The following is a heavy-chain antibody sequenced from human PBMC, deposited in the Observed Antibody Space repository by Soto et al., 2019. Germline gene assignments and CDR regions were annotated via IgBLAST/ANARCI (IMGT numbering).Heavy chain of an antibody. CDR1: GGSISNYY. D-gene: IGHD4-4*01. Sequence: KPSETLSLTCSVSGGSISNYYWSWIRQPPGEGLEWIGYIYYTGSTNYNPSLKSRVTMSVDSSKNQFSLNLRSVTAADTAVYYCARAPYSNYEDYWGQGTLVTVSS. J-gene: IGHJ4*02. CDR2: IYYTGST. CDR3: ARAPYSNYEDY. V-gene: IGHV4-59*01.